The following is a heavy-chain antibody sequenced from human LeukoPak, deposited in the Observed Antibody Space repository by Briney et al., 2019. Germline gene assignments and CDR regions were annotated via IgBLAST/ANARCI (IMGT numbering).Heavy chain of an antibody. CDR2: TYSGGTT. Sequence: GGSLRLSCAASGFTVSRNYLGWVRQPPGKGLEWVSITYSGGTTYYGDSVKGRFTISRDNSKNTLYLQMNSLRAEDTAVYYCARDRIPPGYSSSWYVGFDPWGQGTLVTVSS. D-gene: IGHD6-13*01. CDR3: ARDRIPPGYSSSWYVGFDP. CDR1: GFTVSRNY. V-gene: IGHV3-53*01. J-gene: IGHJ5*02.